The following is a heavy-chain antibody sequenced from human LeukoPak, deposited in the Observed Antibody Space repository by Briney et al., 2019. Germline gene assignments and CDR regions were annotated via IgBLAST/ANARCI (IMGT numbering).Heavy chain of an antibody. CDR2: IHLSGTP. CDR1: GGSFSGYF. D-gene: IGHD3-10*01. J-gene: IGHJ4*02. V-gene: IGHV4-34*01. CDR3: ARADRGHFASAY. Sequence: SETLSLTCAVYGGSFSGYFWTWIRQTPGKGLEWIGEIHLSGTPRYNPSLKSRVTITVDTSRNQFSLNLRSVTAADTAVYFCARADRGHFASAYWGQGTLVSVSS.